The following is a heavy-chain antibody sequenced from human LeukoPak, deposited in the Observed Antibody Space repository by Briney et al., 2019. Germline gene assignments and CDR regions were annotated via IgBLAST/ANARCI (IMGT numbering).Heavy chain of an antibody. D-gene: IGHD6-19*01. V-gene: IGHV3-30*09. CDR1: GFTFSNFA. CDR3: PKSYDNGWYVCDY. CDR2: ISYDGSIK. J-gene: IGHJ4*02. Sequence: GGSLRLSCAASGFTFSNFAMNWVRQAPGKGLEWVAFISYDGSIKSYADSVKGRFAVSRDNSKNTLYLQMNSLRPEDTAFYYCPKSYDNGWYVCDYWGQGTLVTVSS.